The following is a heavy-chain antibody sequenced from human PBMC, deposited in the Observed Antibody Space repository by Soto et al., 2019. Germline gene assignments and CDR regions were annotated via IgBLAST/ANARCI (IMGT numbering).Heavy chain of an antibody. CDR1: GYTFTSYG. CDR3: ARDLPGIAAALFDP. Sequence: GVSVKVSCKASGYTFTSYGISWVRQAPGQGLEWMGWISAYNGNTNYAQKLQGRVTMTTDTSTSTAYMELRSLRSDDTAVYYCARDLPGIAAALFDPWGQGTLVTVSS. V-gene: IGHV1-18*01. CDR2: ISAYNGNT. D-gene: IGHD6-13*01. J-gene: IGHJ5*02.